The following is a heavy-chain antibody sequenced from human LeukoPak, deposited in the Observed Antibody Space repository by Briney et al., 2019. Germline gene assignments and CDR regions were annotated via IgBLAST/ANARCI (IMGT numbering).Heavy chain of an antibody. CDR1: GGTFSSYA. CDR2: IIPIFGTA. Sequence: GASVKVSCKASGGTFSSYAISWVRQAPGQGLEWMGGIIPIFGTANYAQKFQGRVTITADESTSTAYMELSSLRSEDTAVYYCARVEAYCGGDCHLDYWGQGTLVTVSS. D-gene: IGHD2-21*02. CDR3: ARVEAYCGGDCHLDY. J-gene: IGHJ4*02. V-gene: IGHV1-69*13.